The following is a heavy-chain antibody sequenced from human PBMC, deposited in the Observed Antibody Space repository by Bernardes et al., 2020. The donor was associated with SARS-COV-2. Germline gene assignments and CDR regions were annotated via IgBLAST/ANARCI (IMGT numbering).Heavy chain of an antibody. Sequence: ASVKVSCKASGYTFANYYLHWVRQAPGQGLEWLGIIDPSGGSTTYAQRFQGRVTMTRDTSTSMAYMDLSSLRSEDTAVYYCARAPSAFYGMDVWGHGTTVIVSS. D-gene: IGHD6-19*01. V-gene: IGHV1-46*01. J-gene: IGHJ6*02. CDR1: GYTFANYY. CDR2: IDPSGGST. CDR3: ARAPSAFYGMDV.